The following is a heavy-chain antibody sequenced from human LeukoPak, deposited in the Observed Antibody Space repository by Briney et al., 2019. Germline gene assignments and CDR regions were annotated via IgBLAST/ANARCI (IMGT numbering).Heavy chain of an antibody. CDR1: GYTFTSYY. V-gene: IGHV1-46*01. J-gene: IGHJ4*02. D-gene: IGHD5-18*01. CDR2: INPSGGST. CDR3: AREERYSYGYY. Sequence: GASVTVSFEASGYTFTSYYMHWVRQAPGQGLEWMGIINPSGGSTSYAQKFQGRVTMTRDMSTSTVYMELSSLRSEDTAVYYCAREERYSYGYYWGQGTLVTVSS.